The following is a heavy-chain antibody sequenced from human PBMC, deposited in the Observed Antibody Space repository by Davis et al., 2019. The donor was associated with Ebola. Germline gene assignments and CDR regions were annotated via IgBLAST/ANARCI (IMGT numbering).Heavy chain of an antibody. Sequence: AASVKVSCKASGYTFTSYAMHWVRQAPGQGLEWMGWISAYNGNTNYAQKLQGRVTMTTDTSTSTAYMELRSLRSDDTAVYYCARAITMIVAGWFDPWGQGTLVTVSS. CDR3: ARAITMIVAGWFDP. J-gene: IGHJ5*02. D-gene: IGHD3-22*01. CDR1: GYTFTSYA. V-gene: IGHV1-18*01. CDR2: ISAYNGNT.